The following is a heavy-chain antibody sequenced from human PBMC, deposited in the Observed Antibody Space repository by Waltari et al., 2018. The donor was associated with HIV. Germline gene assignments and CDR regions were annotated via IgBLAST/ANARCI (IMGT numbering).Heavy chain of an antibody. J-gene: IGHJ4*02. D-gene: IGHD5-18*01. CDR1: GFTFGDYA. Sequence: EVQLVESGGGLVQPGRSLRLSCTASGFTFGDYAMSWVRQAPGKVLEWVGFIRSKAYGGTTEYAASVKGRFIISRDDSKSIAYLQMNSLKTEDTAVYYCTRVFPWGYSYGFLDYWGQGTLVTVSS. CDR2: IRSKAYGGTT. CDR3: TRVFPWGYSYGFLDY. V-gene: IGHV3-49*04.